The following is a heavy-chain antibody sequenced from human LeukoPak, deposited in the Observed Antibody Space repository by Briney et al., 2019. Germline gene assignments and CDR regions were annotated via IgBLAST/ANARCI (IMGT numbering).Heavy chain of an antibody. V-gene: IGHV3-23*01. CDR3: AKGAGIAAAPSERYYYYGMDV. J-gene: IGHJ6*02. D-gene: IGHD6-13*01. CDR1: GFTFSSYA. Sequence: GGSLRLPCAASGFTFSSYAMSWVRQAPGKGLEWVSAISGSGGSTYYADSVKGRFTISRDNSKNTLYLQMNSLRAEDTAVYYCAKGAGIAAAPSERYYYYGMDVWGQGTTVTVSS. CDR2: ISGSGGST.